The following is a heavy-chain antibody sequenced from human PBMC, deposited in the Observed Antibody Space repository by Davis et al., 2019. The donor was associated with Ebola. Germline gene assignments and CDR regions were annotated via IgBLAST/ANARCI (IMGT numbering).Heavy chain of an antibody. J-gene: IGHJ6*02. Sequence: GESLKTSCAASGFTFSSFSMSWVRQAPGKGPEWVSAISGSGGSTYYADSVKGRFTISRDNSKSTLYLQMNSLRAEDTAVYYCAKSRGSGTVRDGMDVWGQGTTVTVSS. CDR3: AKSRGSGTVRDGMDV. V-gene: IGHV3-23*01. CDR2: ISGSGGST. CDR1: GFTFSSFS. D-gene: IGHD3-10*01.